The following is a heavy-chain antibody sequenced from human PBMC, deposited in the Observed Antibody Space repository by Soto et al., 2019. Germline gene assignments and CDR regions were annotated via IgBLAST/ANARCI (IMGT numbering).Heavy chain of an antibody. D-gene: IGHD3-9*01. CDR3: ARISEFTSGYGLGYYFDS. CDR2: FIPIFGTG. J-gene: IGHJ4*02. Sequence: QVQLVQSGAEVKKPGSSMRVSCKASGGTFKNYAFSWVRQAPGQGLEWMGGFIPIFGTGNYAEQFQGRVSITADESTKTVYMDLRSLRSDDTAVYYCARISEFTSGYGLGYYFDSWGQGTLITVSS. CDR1: GGTFKNYA. V-gene: IGHV1-69*01.